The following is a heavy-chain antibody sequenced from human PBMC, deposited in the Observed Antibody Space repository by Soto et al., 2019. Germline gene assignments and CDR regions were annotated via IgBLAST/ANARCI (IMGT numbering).Heavy chain of an antibody. J-gene: IGHJ4*02. V-gene: IGHV1-18*01. CDR3: AREPNYFDY. CDR2: ISAYNGNT. Sequence: QVQLVQSGAEVKKPGASVKVSCKASGYTFTSYGISWVRQAPGQGLERMGGISAYNGNTKYAQKLQGRVTMTTDTSTRTADMELRSLRSDDTAVYFCAREPNYFDYWGQGTLVTVSS. CDR1: GYTFTSYG.